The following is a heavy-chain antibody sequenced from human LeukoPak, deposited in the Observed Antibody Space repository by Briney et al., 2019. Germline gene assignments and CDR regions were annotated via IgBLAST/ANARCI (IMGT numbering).Heavy chain of an antibody. Sequence: ASVKVSCKASGGTFSSYAISWVRQSPGQGLEWMGGISPIFGTANYAQKFQGRVTITTDESTSTAYMELSSMRSEDTAVYYCARAGVDYYDSSGYAFDIWGQGTMVTVSS. CDR2: ISPIFGTA. D-gene: IGHD3-22*01. J-gene: IGHJ3*02. CDR3: ARAGVDYYDSSGYAFDI. V-gene: IGHV1-69*05. CDR1: GGTFSSYA.